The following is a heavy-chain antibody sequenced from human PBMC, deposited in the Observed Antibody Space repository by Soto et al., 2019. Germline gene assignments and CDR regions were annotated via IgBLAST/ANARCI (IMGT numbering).Heavy chain of an antibody. J-gene: IGHJ6*02. CDR1: GFTFSSYG. CDR3: AKNLPYYYYGMDV. Sequence: QVQLVEPGGGVVQPGRSLRLSCAASGFTFSSYGMHWVRQAPGKGLEWVAVISYDGSNKYYADSVKGRFTISRDNSKNTLYLQMNSLRAEDTAVYYCAKNLPYYYYGMDVWGQGTTVTVSS. CDR2: ISYDGSNK. V-gene: IGHV3-30*18.